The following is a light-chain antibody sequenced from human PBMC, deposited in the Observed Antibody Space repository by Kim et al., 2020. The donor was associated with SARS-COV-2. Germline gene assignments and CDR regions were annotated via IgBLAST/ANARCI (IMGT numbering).Light chain of an antibody. CDR3: QQRSGT. CDR1: QSVSSY. J-gene: IGKJ1*01. V-gene: IGKV3-11*01. CDR2: DAS. Sequence: EIVLTQSPATLSLSPGKRATLSCRASQSVSSYLAWYQQKPGQAPRFLIYDASNRATGIPARFSGSGSGTDFTLTISSLEPEDFAVYYCQQRSGTFGQGTKVDIK.